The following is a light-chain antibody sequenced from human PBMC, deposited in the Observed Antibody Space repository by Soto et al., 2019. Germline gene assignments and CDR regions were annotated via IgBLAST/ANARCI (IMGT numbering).Light chain of an antibody. J-gene: IGKJ4*01. Sequence: DIQMTQSPSSLSASVGDRVTITCQASQDISNYLNWYQQKPGKAPKLLIYDASNLETGVPSRFSGSGSGTDFTCTISSLQPEDIETYYCQQYDNPPLTFGGGTKVQIK. CDR1: QDISNY. CDR3: QQYDNPPLT. CDR2: DAS. V-gene: IGKV1-33*01.